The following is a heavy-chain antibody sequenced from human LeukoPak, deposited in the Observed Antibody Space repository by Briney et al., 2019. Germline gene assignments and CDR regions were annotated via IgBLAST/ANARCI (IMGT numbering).Heavy chain of an antibody. D-gene: IGHD6-19*01. Sequence: GGSLRLSCAASGFTLSSCWMHWVRQAPGKGLVWVSRINGDGSSTPYANSVKGRFTISRDNAKNTLYLQMHSLRADDTAVYYCARGSTSGWPDYFDYWGQGSVVTVSS. V-gene: IGHV3-74*01. CDR2: INGDGSST. J-gene: IGHJ4*02. CDR1: GFTLSSCW. CDR3: ARGSTSGWPDYFDY.